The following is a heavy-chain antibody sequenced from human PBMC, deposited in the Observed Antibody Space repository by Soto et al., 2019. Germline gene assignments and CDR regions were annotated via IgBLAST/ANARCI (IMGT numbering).Heavy chain of an antibody. V-gene: IGHV5-10-1*01. CDR3: ARHIVATTYYGMDV. Sequence: GESLKISCKGSGYSFTSYWISWVHQMPGKGLEWMGRIDPSDSYTNYSPSFQGHVTISADKSISTAYLQWSSLKASDTAMYYCARHIVATTYYGMDVWGQGTTVTVSS. J-gene: IGHJ6*02. CDR1: GYSFTSYW. D-gene: IGHD5-12*01. CDR2: IDPSDSYT.